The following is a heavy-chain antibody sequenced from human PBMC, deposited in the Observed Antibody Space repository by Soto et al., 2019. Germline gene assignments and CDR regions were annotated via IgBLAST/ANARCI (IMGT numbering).Heavy chain of an antibody. CDR3: AADGGYYDSSGSEYLQH. Sequence: SVKVSCKASGFTFTSSAVQWVRQARGQRLEWIGWIVVGSGNTNYAQKFQERVTITRDMSTSTAYMELSSLRSEDTAVYYCAADGGYYDSSGSEYLQHWCQGTLVTVSS. CDR1: GFTFTSSA. J-gene: IGHJ1*01. CDR2: IVVGSGNT. D-gene: IGHD3-22*01. V-gene: IGHV1-58*01.